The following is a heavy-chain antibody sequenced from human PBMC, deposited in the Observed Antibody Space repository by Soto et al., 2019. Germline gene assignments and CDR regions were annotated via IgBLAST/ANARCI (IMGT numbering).Heavy chain of an antibody. CDR2: IVPIVDTS. J-gene: IGHJ4*02. V-gene: IGHV1-69*12. Sequence: QVQLVQSGAEVRQPASSVKVSCKTSGGTFSSYAISWVRQAPGQGLEWMGGIVPIVDTSTYAQKFQGRVTITADESTSTVYMELSSLRSDEPAVYYCVRVVAIPGYPDNWGQGTLVTVSS. CDR3: VRVVAIPGYPDN. D-gene: IGHD5-12*01. CDR1: GGTFSSYA.